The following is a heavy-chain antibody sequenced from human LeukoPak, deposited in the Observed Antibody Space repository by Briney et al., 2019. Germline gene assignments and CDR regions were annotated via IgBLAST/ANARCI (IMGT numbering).Heavy chain of an antibody. Sequence: PSETLSLTCAVSGGSISSSNWWSWVRQPPEKGLEWIGEIFHSGGTNYNPSLKSRVTISVDTSKNQFSLKLSSVTAADTAVYYCARDKWELHYWGQGTLVTVSS. V-gene: IGHV4-4*02. CDR2: IFHSGGT. D-gene: IGHD1-26*01. CDR1: GGSISSSNW. CDR3: ARDKWELHY. J-gene: IGHJ4*02.